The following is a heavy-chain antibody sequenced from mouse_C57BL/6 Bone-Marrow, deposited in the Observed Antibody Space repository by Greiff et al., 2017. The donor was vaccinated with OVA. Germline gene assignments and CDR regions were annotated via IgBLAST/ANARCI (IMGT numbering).Heavy chain of an antibody. V-gene: IGHV5-9*01. J-gene: IGHJ2*01. CDR3: ARHPYGSDFDY. D-gene: IGHD1-1*01. CDR1: GFTFSSYT. CDR2: ISGGGGNT. Sequence: EVHLVESGGGLVKPGGSLKLSCAASGFTFSSYTMSWVRQTPEKRLEWVATISGGGGNTYYPDSVKGRFTISRDNAKNTLYLQMSSLRSEDTALYYCARHPYGSDFDYWGQGTTLTVSS.